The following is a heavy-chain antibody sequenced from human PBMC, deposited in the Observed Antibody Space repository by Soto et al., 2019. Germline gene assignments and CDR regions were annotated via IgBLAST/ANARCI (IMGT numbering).Heavy chain of an antibody. J-gene: IGHJ4*02. CDR2: IYYSAAT. Sequence: ETLSLACNVSGASIRNFYWKWVRQSAGRGLEWIGYIYYSAATNYQKSLKSRVTISLDTSKTPISLKLNSVTAEDTAVYYCAGSGSRGVIIDFWGQGTLVTVSS. V-gene: IGHV4-59*01. CDR1: GASIRNFY. D-gene: IGHD3-10*01. CDR3: AGSGSRGVIIDF.